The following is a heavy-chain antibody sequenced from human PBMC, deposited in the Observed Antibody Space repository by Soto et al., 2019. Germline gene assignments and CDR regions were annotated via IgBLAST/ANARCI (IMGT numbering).Heavy chain of an antibody. CDR2: MYYSGST. CDR3: TNYASPSEKFDY. Sequence: SETLSLTCTVSGGSISRSSFFWGWVRQPPGKGLEWIASMYYSGSTYYNPSLESRVTMSVDTSKNQFSLKLSSVTAADTAVYFCTNYASPSEKFDYWGQGTLVTVSS. D-gene: IGHD3-10*01. V-gene: IGHV4-39*01. J-gene: IGHJ4*02. CDR1: GGSISRSSFF.